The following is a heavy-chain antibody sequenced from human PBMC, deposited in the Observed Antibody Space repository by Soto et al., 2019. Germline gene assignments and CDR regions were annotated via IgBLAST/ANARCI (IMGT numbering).Heavy chain of an antibody. CDR3: AKALGELSPESFDY. J-gene: IGHJ4*02. CDR2: SSYDGNNQ. CDR1: GFTFSSYG. D-gene: IGHD3-16*02. V-gene: IGHV3-30*18. Sequence: QVQLVESGGGVVQPGRSLSLSCAASGFTFSSYGMHWVRQAPGKGLEWVAISSYDGNNQYYADSVKGRFTISRDNFKNTLYLQMNSLRPEDTAVYYCAKALGELSPESFDYWGQGILVTVSS.